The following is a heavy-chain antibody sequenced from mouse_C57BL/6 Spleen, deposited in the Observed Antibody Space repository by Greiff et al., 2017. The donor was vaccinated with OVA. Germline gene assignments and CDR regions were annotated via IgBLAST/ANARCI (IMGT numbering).Heavy chain of an antibody. Sequence: EVQLQQSGPGLVKPSQSLSLTCSVTGYSITSGYYWNWIRQFPGNKLEWMGYISSDGSNNYNPSLENRISITRDTSKNQFFLKLNSVTTEDTATYYWARGGNYGFDYWGQGTTLTVSA. V-gene: IGHV3-6*01. J-gene: IGHJ2*01. CDR3: ARGGNYGFDY. CDR2: ISSDGSN. D-gene: IGHD1-1*01. CDR1: GYSITSGYY.